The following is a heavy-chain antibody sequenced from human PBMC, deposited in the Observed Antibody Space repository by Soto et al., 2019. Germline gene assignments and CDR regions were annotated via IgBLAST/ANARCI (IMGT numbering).Heavy chain of an antibody. Sequence: SETLSLTCTVSGCSISSSYWSWIRQPPGKGLEWIGYIYYTGTTTYNPSIKSRVTISVDSSKNQFSLNLTSVSAADTAVYYCARLGGFYQSLDSWGQGTLVTVS. D-gene: IGHD3-22*01. CDR3: ARLGGFYQSLDS. CDR1: GCSISSSY. J-gene: IGHJ5*01. V-gene: IGHV4-59*08. CDR2: IYYTGTT.